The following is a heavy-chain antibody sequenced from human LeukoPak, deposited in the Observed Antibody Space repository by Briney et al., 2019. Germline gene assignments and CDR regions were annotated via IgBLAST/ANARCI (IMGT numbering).Heavy chain of an antibody. Sequence: GGPLRLSCAASGFTFSSNYMSWVRQAPGKGLEWVSVIYSGGSTYYADSVKGRFTISRDNSKNTLYLQMNSLRAEDTAVYYCARDGGSGRRLDYWGQGTLVTVSS. V-gene: IGHV3-66*01. J-gene: IGHJ4*02. D-gene: IGHD6-19*01. CDR2: IYSGGST. CDR3: ARDGGSGRRLDY. CDR1: GFTFSSNY.